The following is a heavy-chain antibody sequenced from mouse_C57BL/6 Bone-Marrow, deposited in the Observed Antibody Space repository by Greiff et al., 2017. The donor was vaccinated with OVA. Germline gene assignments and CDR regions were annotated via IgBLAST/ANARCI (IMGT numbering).Heavy chain of an antibody. CDR2: ISSGGSYT. D-gene: IGHD2-2*01. V-gene: IGHV5-6*01. CDR1: GFTFSSYG. J-gene: IGHJ3*01. Sequence: DVQLVESGGDLVKPGGSLKLSCAASGFTFSSYGMSWVRQTPDKRLEWVATISSGGSYTYYPDSVKGRFTISRDNAKNTLYLQMSSLKSEDTAMYYCARQKGYDGRFAYWGQGTLVTVSA. CDR3: ARQKGYDGRFAY.